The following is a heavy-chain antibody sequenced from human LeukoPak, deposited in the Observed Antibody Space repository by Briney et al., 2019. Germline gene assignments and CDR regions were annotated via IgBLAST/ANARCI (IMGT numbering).Heavy chain of an antibody. CDR2: ISAYNGNT. CDR3: ALGPAGYSSSWYAFDI. Sequence: ASVKVSCKASGYTFTIYGISLVRLAPGQGLEWMGWISAYNGNTNYAQKLQGRVTMTTDTSTSTAYMELRSLRSDDTAVYYCALGPAGYSSSWYAFDIWGQGTMVTVSS. CDR1: GYTFTIYG. J-gene: IGHJ3*02. V-gene: IGHV1-18*01. D-gene: IGHD6-13*01.